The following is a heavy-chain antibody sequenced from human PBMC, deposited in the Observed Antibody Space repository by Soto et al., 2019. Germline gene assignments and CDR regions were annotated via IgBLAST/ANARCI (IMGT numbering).Heavy chain of an antibody. Sequence: ASVKVSCKASGGTFSSYAISWVRQAPGQGLEWMGGIIPNSGGTNYAQKFQGRVTMTRDTSISTAYMELSRLRSDDTAVYYCARDPRARRGNYWGQGTLVTVSS. D-gene: IGHD3-16*01. J-gene: IGHJ4*02. CDR3: ARDPRARRGNY. CDR1: GGTFSSYA. V-gene: IGHV1-2*02. CDR2: IIPNSGGT.